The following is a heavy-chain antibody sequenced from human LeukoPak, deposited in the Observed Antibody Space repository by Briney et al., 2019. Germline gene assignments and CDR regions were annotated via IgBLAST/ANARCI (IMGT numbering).Heavy chain of an antibody. CDR1: GFTLNSNW. D-gene: IGHD3-22*01. V-gene: IGHV3-74*01. CDR2: INEDGSGT. CDR3: ARVAYYDSASGAFDI. J-gene: IGHJ3*02. Sequence: GGSLRLSCAVSGFTLNSNWIHWVRQAPGQGLVWVSRINEDGSGTSYADSVKGRFTISKDDAKNTVYLQMNSLRAEDTAVYYCARVAYYDSASGAFDIWGQGTMVTVSS.